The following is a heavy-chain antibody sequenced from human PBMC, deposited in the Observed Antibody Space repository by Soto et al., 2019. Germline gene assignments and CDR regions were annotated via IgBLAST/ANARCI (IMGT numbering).Heavy chain of an antibody. Sequence: GGSLRLSCTASGFTFSNYWMSWVRQAPGNGLEWVSAISGSGGGKYYADSVKGRFTISRDNSKNTLYLQMNSLRAEDTAVYYCAKDAGIAVRNWFDPWGQGTLVTVSS. J-gene: IGHJ5*02. D-gene: IGHD6-19*01. CDR1: GFTFSNYW. CDR3: AKDAGIAVRNWFDP. V-gene: IGHV3-23*01. CDR2: ISGSGGGK.